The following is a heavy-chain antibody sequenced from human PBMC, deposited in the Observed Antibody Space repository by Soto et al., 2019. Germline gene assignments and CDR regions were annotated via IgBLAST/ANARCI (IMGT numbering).Heavy chain of an antibody. CDR1: GYSISTYW. D-gene: IGHD3-3*01. Sequence: GGSLRLSCAASGYSISTYWMSWVRQAPGKGLEWVSNINGGGDRTIYADPAKGRFTISRDNSKNTLYLQMNSLRAEDTAVYYCAKGPDDFWSGYYTGHYWGQGTLVTVSS. J-gene: IGHJ4*02. V-gene: IGHV3-23*01. CDR3: AKGPDDFWSGYYTGHY. CDR2: INGGGDRT.